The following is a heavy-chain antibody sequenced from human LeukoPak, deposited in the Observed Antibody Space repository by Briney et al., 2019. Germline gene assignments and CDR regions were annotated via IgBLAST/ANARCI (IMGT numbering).Heavy chain of an antibody. J-gene: IGHJ4*02. V-gene: IGHV3-21*01. Sequence: GGSLRLSCAASGFTFSSYSMNWVRHAPGKGLEWVSSISSSSSYIYYADSVKGRFTISRDNAKNSLYLQMNSLRAEDTAVYYCARGEQEMATMSIDYWGQGTLVTVSS. D-gene: IGHD5-24*01. CDR2: ISSSSSYI. CDR1: GFTFSSYS. CDR3: ARGEQEMATMSIDY.